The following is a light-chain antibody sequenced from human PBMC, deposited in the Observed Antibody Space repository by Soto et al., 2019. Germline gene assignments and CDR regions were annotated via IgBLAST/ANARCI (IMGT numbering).Light chain of an antibody. CDR3: ALFMGNGISV. V-gene: IGLV2-8*01. J-gene: IGLJ1*01. CDR1: SSDIAIYNY. Sequence: QSALTQPPSASGSPGQSVTISCTGTSSDIAIYNYVSWYQQHPGKAPKLMIFEVSKRPSGVPDRFSGSILGNKAALTITGAQADDESDYYCALFMGNGISVFGTGTKVTVL. CDR2: EVS.